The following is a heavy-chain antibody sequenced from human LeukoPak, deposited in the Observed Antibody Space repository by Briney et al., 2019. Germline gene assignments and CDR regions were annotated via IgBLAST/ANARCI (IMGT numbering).Heavy chain of an antibody. J-gene: IGHJ4*02. D-gene: IGHD3-3*02. CDR1: GFTFSNYW. CDR2: IKEDGSEK. V-gene: IGHV3-7*04. CDR3: ARDSQHLNFDF. Sequence: GGSLRLSCAASGFTFSNYWMNGVRQAPGKGLEWVANIKEDGSEKYHVDSVKGRFIISRDNPKNSLYLQMNSLRAEDTAVYYCARDSQHLNFDFWGQGTLVTVSS.